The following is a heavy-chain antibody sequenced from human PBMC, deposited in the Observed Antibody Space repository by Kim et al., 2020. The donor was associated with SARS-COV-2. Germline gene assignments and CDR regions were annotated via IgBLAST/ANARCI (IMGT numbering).Heavy chain of an antibody. J-gene: IGHJ4*02. D-gene: IGHD4-17*01. Sequence: DSVKGGFTISRDNTKNKVFLQMNSLRAEDTAIYYCAKDKSPGDYSVAFDYWGRGTLVTVSS. CDR3: AKDKSPGDYSVAFDY. V-gene: IGHV3-23*01.